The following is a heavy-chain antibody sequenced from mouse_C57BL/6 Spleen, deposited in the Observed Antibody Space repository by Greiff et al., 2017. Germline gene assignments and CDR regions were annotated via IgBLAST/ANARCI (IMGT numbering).Heavy chain of an antibody. CDR2: ISSGGDYI. Sequence: EVKVVESGEGLVKPGGSLKLSCAASGFTFSSYAMSWVRQTPEKRLEWVAYISSGGDYIYYADTVKGRFTISRDNARNTLYLQMSSLKSEDTAMYYCTRAAGSYAMDYWGQGTSVTVSS. CDR3: TRAAGSYAMDY. D-gene: IGHD3-1*01. V-gene: IGHV5-9-1*02. J-gene: IGHJ4*01. CDR1: GFTFSSYA.